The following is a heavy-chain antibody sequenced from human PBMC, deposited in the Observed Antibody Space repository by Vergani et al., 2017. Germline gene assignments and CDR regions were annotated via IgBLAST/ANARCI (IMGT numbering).Heavy chain of an antibody. D-gene: IGHD2-2*01. J-gene: IGHJ5*02. V-gene: IGHV1-3*01. Sequence: QVQLVQSGAEVKKPGASVKVSCKASGYTFTSYAMHWVRQAPGQRLEWMGWINAGNGNTKYSQKFQGRVTITRDTSASTAYMELSSLRSEDTAVYYCARSCNSTSCYLSWFDAWGQGTLVTVSS. CDR1: GYTFTSYA. CDR2: INAGNGNT. CDR3: ARSCNSTSCYLSWFDA.